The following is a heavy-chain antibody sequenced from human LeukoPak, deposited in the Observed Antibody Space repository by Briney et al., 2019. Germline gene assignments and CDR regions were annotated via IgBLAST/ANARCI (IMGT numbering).Heavy chain of an antibody. CDR2: ISDDGGEE. J-gene: IGHJ4*02. Sequence: GGSLRLSCVASGFNFSNYAMHWVRQAPDKGLEWVAVISDDGGEEYYAGSVEGRFTISRDNSKSTVYLQMNSLRAEDTAVYYCGPIDSWGQGTLVTVSS. CDR1: GFNFSNYA. V-gene: IGHV3-30-3*01. CDR3: GPIDS.